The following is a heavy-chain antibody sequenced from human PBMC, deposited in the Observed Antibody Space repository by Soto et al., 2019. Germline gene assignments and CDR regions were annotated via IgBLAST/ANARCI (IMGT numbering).Heavy chain of an antibody. CDR1: GSTFSSYA. CDR3: AKGERYCSGGSCYYYFDY. D-gene: IGHD2-15*01. CDR2: ISGSGGST. J-gene: IGHJ4*02. Sequence: GGSLRLSCAASGSTFSSYAMSWVRQAPGKGLEWVSAISGSGGSTYYADSVKGRFTISRDNSKNTLYLQMNSPRAEDTAVYYCAKGERYCSGGSCYYYFDYWGQGTLVTVSS. V-gene: IGHV3-23*01.